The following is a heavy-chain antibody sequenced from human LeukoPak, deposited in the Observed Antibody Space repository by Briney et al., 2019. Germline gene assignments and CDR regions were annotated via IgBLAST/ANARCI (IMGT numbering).Heavy chain of an antibody. CDR3: AKAKLIAVAGATDS. V-gene: IGHV3-30*18. CDR2: ISYDGDNK. Sequence: PGGSLRLYCAASGFTFSGYGMNWARQAPGKGLEWLAVISYDGDNKYYADSVKGRFTISRANSKNTLYLQMNSLRAEDTAVYFCAKAKLIAVAGATDSWGQGTLVTVSS. J-gene: IGHJ4*02. CDR1: GFTFSGYG. D-gene: IGHD6-19*01.